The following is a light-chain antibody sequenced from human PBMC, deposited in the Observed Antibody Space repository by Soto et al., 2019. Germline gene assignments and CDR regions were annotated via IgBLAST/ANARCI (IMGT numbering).Light chain of an antibody. J-gene: IGKJ2*01. V-gene: IGKV3-20*01. CDR2: GAS. Sequence: EIVLTQSPGTLSLSPGERATLSCRASQSIASSYFGWYQQKPGQAPRLLIYGASSRATGIPDRFSGSGSGTDFTLTITRLEPEDFAVYYCQQYGRSPFTFGQGTKLQIK. CDR1: QSIASSY. CDR3: QQYGRSPFT.